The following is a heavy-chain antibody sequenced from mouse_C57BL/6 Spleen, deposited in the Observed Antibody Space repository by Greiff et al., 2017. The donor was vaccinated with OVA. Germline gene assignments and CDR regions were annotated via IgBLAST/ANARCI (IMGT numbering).Heavy chain of an antibody. CDR2: IYPGDGDT. CDR3: ARNYYGSSYDY. D-gene: IGHD1-1*01. Sequence: QVQLQQSGAELVKPGASVKISCKASGYAFSSYWMNWVKQRPGKGLEWIGQIYPGDGDTNYNGKFKGKATLTADKSSSTAYMQRSSLTSEDSAVYFCARNYYGSSYDYWGQGTTLTVSS. V-gene: IGHV1-80*01. J-gene: IGHJ2*01. CDR1: GYAFSSYW.